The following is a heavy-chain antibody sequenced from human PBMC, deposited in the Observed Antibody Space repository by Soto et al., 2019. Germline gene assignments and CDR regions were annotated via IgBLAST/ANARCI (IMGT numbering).Heavy chain of an antibody. V-gene: IGHV1-2*04. CDR3: ARTYYHDSSGYPYGMDV. J-gene: IGHJ6*02. Sequence: ASVKVSCKASGYTFTGYYMHWVRQAPGQGLEWMGWIDPNSGGTNYAQKFQGWVTMTRDTSISTAYMELSRLRSDDTAVYYCARTYYHDSSGYPYGMDVWGQGTTVTVSS. CDR2: IDPNSGGT. D-gene: IGHD3-22*01. CDR1: GYTFTGYY.